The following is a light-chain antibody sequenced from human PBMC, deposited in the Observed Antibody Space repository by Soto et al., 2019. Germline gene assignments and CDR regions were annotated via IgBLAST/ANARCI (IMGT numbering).Light chain of an antibody. CDR3: CAYAGSYSLV. CDR1: SSDVGAYNY. CDR2: DVN. V-gene: IGLV2-11*01. Sequence: QSALTQPRSVSGSPGQSVTISCTGTSSDVGAYNYVSWYQQHPGKAPKVTIYDVNKRPSGVPDRFSGSKSDNTASLTISGLQAEDEADYYCCAYAGSYSLVFGGGTKVTVL. J-gene: IGLJ2*01.